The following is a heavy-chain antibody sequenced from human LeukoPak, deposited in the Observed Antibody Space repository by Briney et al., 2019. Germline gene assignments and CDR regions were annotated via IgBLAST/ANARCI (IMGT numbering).Heavy chain of an antibody. CDR1: GGTFSSYA. J-gene: IGHJ3*02. D-gene: IGHD3-10*01. V-gene: IGHV1-69*13. CDR3: ASGEGGAAFDI. Sequence: ASVKVSCKASGGTFSSYAISWVRQAPGQGLEWMGGIIPIFGTANYAQKFQGRVTITADESTSTAYMELSSLRSEGTAVYYCASGEGGAAFDIWGQGTMVTVSS. CDR2: IIPIFGTA.